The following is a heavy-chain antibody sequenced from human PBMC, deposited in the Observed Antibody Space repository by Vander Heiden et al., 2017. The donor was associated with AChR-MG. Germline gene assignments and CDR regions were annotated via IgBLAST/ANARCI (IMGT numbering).Heavy chain of an antibody. CDR2: INPGDGNT. J-gene: IGHJ1*01. CDR1: EFTFTDYA. V-gene: IGHV1-3*01. D-gene: IGHD6-19*01. Sequence: QVQLVQSGAEVKKPGASVKVSCKASEFTFTDYAMHWVRQVPGQRLEWLGRINPGDGNTKHSQRLQGRVTFTSDTSASTAYMTLSSLKSEDTAVYYCATVPVTTGWAYCQHWGQGTLGTVSS. CDR3: ATVPVTTGWAYCQH.